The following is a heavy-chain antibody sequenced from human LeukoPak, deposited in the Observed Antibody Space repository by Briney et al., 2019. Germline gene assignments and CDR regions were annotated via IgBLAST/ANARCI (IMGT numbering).Heavy chain of an antibody. Sequence: ASVKVSCKASGGTFSSYAISWVRQAPGQGLEWMGGIIPIFGTANYAQKFQGRVTITADESTSTAYMELSSLRSEDTAVYYCARGGIAVSVESYYFYHMDVWGKGTTVTVSS. CDR3: ARGGIAVSVESYYFYHMDV. V-gene: IGHV1-69*13. D-gene: IGHD6-19*01. CDR1: GGTFSSYA. J-gene: IGHJ6*04. CDR2: IIPIFGTA.